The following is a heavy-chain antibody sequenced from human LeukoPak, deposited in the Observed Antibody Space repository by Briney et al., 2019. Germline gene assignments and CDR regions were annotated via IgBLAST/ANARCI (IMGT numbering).Heavy chain of an antibody. J-gene: IGHJ4*02. CDR1: GYTFTGYY. Sequence: ASVKVSCKASGYTFTGYYMHWVRQAPGQGLEWMGWINPNSGGTNYAQKFQGRVTMTRDTSISTAYMELSRLRSDDTAVYYCASYQDTAMVTFDYWGQGTLVTVSS. CDR3: ASYQDTAMVTFDY. D-gene: IGHD5-18*01. CDR2: INPNSGGT. V-gene: IGHV1-2*02.